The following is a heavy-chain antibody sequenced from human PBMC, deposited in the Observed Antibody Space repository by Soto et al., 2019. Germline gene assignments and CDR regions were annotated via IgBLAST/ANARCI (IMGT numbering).Heavy chain of an antibody. D-gene: IGHD2-21*02. CDR3: AKNGCGGDCYLSVAGNWFDP. V-gene: IGHV3-23*01. Sequence: GGSLRLSCVASGFTFSGNVMSWVRQAPGKGLEWISIISGSGGSTYYADSVKGRFTISRDNSNNTLYLQMHSLTAADTAVYYCAKNGCGGDCYLSVAGNWFDPWGQGTLVTVSS. CDR2: ISGSGGST. CDR1: GFTFSGNV. J-gene: IGHJ5*02.